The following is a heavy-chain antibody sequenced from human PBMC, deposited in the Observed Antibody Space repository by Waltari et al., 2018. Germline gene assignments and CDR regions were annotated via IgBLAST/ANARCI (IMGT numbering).Heavy chain of an antibody. CDR1: GGTFSSYA. CDR2: IIPIFGTA. J-gene: IGHJ4*02. Sequence: QVQLVQSGAEVKKPGSSVKVSCKASGGTFSSYAISWVRQAPGHGLEWMGGIIPIFGTANYEQKFQGRVTITADESTSTAYMELSSLRSEDTAVYYCARASEAGGYYDSSGYYQYWGQGTLVTVSS. D-gene: IGHD3-22*01. V-gene: IGHV1-69*01. CDR3: ARASEAGGYYDSSGYYQY.